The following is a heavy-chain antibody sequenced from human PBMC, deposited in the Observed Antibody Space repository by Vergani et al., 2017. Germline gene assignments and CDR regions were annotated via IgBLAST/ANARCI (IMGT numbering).Heavy chain of an antibody. CDR1: GFTFSSYS. J-gene: IGHJ4*02. V-gene: IGHV3-48*01. CDR2: ISTTSDTI. Sequence: DVQLVESGGDLVQPGGSLRLSCAASGFTFSSYSMNWVRQAPGKGLEWISYISTTSDTIYYADSLRGRFTISRDNAKNSLYLEMNSLRVEDTAVYFCARSLVAGKGGYWGQGTRVAVSS. D-gene: IGHD6-19*01. CDR3: ARSLVAGKGGY.